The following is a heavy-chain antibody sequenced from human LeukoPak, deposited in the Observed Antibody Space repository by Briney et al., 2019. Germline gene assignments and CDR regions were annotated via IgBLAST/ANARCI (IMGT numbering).Heavy chain of an antibody. D-gene: IGHD5-24*01. Sequence: SETLSLTCTVSGGSISSDYWSWVRQPPGKGLEWIGYIYYRGSTNYNPSLKSRVTKSVDTSKNQFSLKLSSVTAADTAVYYCAREGDGYNPSFDYWGQGTLVTVSS. CDR3: AREGDGYNPSFDY. CDR1: GGSISSDY. V-gene: IGHV4-59*01. J-gene: IGHJ4*02. CDR2: IYYRGST.